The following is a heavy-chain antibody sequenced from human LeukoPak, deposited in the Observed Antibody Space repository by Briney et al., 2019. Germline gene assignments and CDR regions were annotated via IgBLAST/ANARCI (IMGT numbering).Heavy chain of an antibody. J-gene: IGHJ6*03. Sequence: GGSLRLSCAASGFTLSSYGMHWVRQAPGKGLEWVAFIRYDGRNKYFADYYADSVKGRFTISRDNSKNTLYLQMNSLRTEDTAVYYCAKGGGPAISYYYYYMDVWGKGTTVTISS. CDR1: GFTLSSYG. D-gene: IGHD2-2*02. V-gene: IGHV3-30*02. CDR2: IRYDGRNK. CDR3: AKGGGPAISYYYYYMDV.